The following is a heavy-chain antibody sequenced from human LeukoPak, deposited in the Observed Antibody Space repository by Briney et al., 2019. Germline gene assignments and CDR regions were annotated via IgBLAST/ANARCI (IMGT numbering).Heavy chain of an antibody. Sequence: PSETLSLTCAVSGYSISSGYYWGWIRQPPGKGLEWIGGIYHSGSTYYNPSLKSRVTISVDTSKNQFSLKLSSVTAADTAVYYCARLGVADAFDIWGQGTMVTVSS. CDR2: IYHSGST. CDR3: ARLGVADAFDI. V-gene: IGHV4-38-2*01. CDR1: GYSISSGYY. J-gene: IGHJ3*02. D-gene: IGHD3-16*01.